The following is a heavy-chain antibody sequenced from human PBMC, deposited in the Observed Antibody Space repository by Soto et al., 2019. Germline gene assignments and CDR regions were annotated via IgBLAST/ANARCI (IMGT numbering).Heavy chain of an antibody. J-gene: IGHJ3*02. CDR2: ISSSSSYI. D-gene: IGHD7-27*01. CDR1: GFTFSSYS. CDR3: ARSKLGIDAFDI. Sequence: GGSLRLSCAASGFTFSSYSMNWVRQAPGKGLEWVSSISSSSSYIYYADSVKGRFTISRDNAKNSLYLQMNSLRAEDTAVYYCARSKLGIDAFDIWGQGTMVTVS. V-gene: IGHV3-21*01.